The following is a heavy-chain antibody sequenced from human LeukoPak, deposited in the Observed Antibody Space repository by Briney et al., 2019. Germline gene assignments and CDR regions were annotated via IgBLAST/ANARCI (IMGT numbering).Heavy chain of an antibody. CDR3: ARDPDYYDSSGYYYVGPWFDP. D-gene: IGHD3-22*01. CDR2: IIPIFGTA. Sequence: SVKVSCKASGGTFSSYAISWVRQAPGQGLEWMGRIIPIFGTANYAQKFQGRVTITTDESTSTAYMELSSLRSEDTAVYYCARDPDYYDSSGYYYVGPWFDPWGQGTLVTVSS. V-gene: IGHV1-69*05. CDR1: GGTFSSYA. J-gene: IGHJ5*02.